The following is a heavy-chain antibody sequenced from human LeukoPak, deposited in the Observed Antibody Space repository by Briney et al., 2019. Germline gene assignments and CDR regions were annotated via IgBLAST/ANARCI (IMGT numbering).Heavy chain of an antibody. D-gene: IGHD1-14*01. Sequence: ASVKVSCKASGYTFTNYGISWVRQAPGQGLEWMGWISGYNGNTNYAQKLQGRATMTTDTSTSTAYMEVRSLRSDDTAVYYCARDVGNLFGMDAWGQGTTVTVSS. J-gene: IGHJ6*02. CDR2: ISGYNGNT. V-gene: IGHV1-18*01. CDR3: ARDVGNLFGMDA. CDR1: GYTFTNYG.